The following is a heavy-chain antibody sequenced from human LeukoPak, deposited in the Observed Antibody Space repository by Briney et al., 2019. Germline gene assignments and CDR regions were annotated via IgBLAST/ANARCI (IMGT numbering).Heavy chain of an antibody. D-gene: IGHD4-11*01. CDR1: GGSISSSSYY. J-gene: IGHJ4*02. V-gene: IGHV4-39*07. CDR3: ARESTTVLNYFDY. Sequence: PSETLSHTCTVSGGSISSSSYYWGWIRQPPGKGLEWIGSIYHSGSTYYNPSLKSRVTISVDTSKNQFSLKLSSVTAADTAVYYCARESTTVLNYFDYWGQGTLVTVSS. CDR2: IYHSGST.